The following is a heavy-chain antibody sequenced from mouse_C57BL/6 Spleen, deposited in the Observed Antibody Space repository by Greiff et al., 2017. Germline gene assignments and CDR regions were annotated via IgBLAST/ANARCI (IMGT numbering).Heavy chain of an antibody. D-gene: IGHD1-1*01. V-gene: IGHV1-7*01. J-gene: IGHJ3*01. Sequence: QVQLQQSGAELAKPGASVKLSCKASGYTFTSYWMHWVKQRPGQGLEWIGYINPSSGYTKYNQKFKDKATLTADKSSRTAYMQLSSLTYEDSAVYYCARGDYGSAWFAYWGQGTLVTVSA. CDR1: GYTFTSYW. CDR3: ARGDYGSAWFAY. CDR2: INPSSGYT.